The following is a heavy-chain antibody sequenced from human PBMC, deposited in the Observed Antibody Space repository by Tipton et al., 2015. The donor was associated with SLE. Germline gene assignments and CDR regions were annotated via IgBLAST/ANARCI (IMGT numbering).Heavy chain of an antibody. CDR3: ARDRPRLRFKSGAFDI. CDR1: GGSISSGSYY. J-gene: IGHJ3*02. D-gene: IGHD4-17*01. V-gene: IGHV4-39*07. Sequence: LRLSCTVSGGSISSGSYYWSWIRQPPGKGLEWIGEIYHSGSTNYNPSLKSRVTISVDKSKNQFSLKLSSVTAADTAVYYCARDRPRLRFKSGAFDIWGQGTMVTVSS. CDR2: IYHSGST.